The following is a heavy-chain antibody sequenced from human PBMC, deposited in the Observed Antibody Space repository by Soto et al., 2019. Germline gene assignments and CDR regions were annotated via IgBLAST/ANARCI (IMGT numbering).Heavy chain of an antibody. J-gene: IGHJ4*02. V-gene: IGHV4-31*03. D-gene: IGHD4-17*01. CDR3: ARTAYGDYRLDY. CDR1: GGSISSGGYY. CDR2: IYYSGST. Sequence: QVQLQESGPGLVKPSQTLSLTCTVSGGSISSGGYYWSWIRQHPGKGLEWIGYIYYSGSTYYNPALKSRVTISVDTSKNQFSPKLSSVTAADTAVYYCARTAYGDYRLDYWGQGTLVTVSS.